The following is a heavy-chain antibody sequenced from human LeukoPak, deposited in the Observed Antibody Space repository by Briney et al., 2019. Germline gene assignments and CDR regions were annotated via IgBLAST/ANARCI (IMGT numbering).Heavy chain of an antibody. CDR1: GYIFTRTG. D-gene: IGHD3-22*01. CDR2: ISPYNDNT. V-gene: IGHV1-18*04. CDR3: ASLKNYYDSSGYLVTDAFDI. J-gene: IGHJ3*02. Sequence: ASVKVSCKASGYIFTRTGINWVRQAPGQGLEWMGWISPYNDNTKYAQKFQGRVTVTTDTSTTTAYMDLRSLRSDDTAVYYCASLKNYYDSSGYLVTDAFDIWGQGTMVTVSS.